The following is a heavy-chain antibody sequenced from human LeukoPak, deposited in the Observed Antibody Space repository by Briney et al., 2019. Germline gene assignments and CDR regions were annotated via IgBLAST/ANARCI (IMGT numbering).Heavy chain of an antibody. D-gene: IGHD3-22*01. CDR3: ARELSNYYDSSVGMDV. CDR1: GYTFTGYY. V-gene: IGHV1-2*02. J-gene: IGHJ6*02. Sequence: ASVKVSCKASGYTFTGYYIHWVRQAPGQGLEWMGWINPNSGGTDYAQKFQGRVTMTRDTSISTAYMELSRLRSDDTAVYYCARELSNYYDSSVGMDVWGQGTTVTVSS. CDR2: INPNSGGT.